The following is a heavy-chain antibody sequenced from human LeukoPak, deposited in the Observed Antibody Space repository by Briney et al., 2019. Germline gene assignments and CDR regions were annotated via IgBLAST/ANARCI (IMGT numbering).Heavy chain of an antibody. Sequence: ASLKLSCKASGYTFTGYYMHWVRQAPGQGLEWMGWINPNGGGTNYAQKFQGRVTMTRDTSISTAYMELSRLRSDDTAVYYCARDPIALAGRIGMGDYWGQGTLVTVSS. CDR3: ARDPIALAGRIGMGDY. CDR2: INPNGGGT. J-gene: IGHJ4*02. V-gene: IGHV1-2*02. D-gene: IGHD6-13*01. CDR1: GYTFTGYY.